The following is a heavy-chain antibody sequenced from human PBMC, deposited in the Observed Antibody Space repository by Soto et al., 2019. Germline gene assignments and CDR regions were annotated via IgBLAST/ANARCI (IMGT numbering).Heavy chain of an antibody. CDR1: GFTFSSYA. CDR2: ISASGGST. V-gene: IGHV3-23*01. D-gene: IGHD3-3*01. CDR3: AKGGTLFGASDY. J-gene: IGHJ4*02. Sequence: PGGSLRLSCAASGFTFSSYAMSWVRQAPGKGLEWVSAISASGGSTYYADSVKGRFAISRDNSKNTLYLQMNSLRAEDTAVYYCAKGGTLFGASDYWGQGTLVTVSS.